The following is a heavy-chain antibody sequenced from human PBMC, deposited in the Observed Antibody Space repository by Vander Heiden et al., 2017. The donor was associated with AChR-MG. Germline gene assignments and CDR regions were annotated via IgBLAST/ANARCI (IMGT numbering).Heavy chain of an antibody. Sequence: EVQLLESGGGLVQPGGSLRPSCAASGFTFSSYAMSWVRQAPGKGLEWVSAISGSGGSTYYADSVKGRFTISRDNSKNTLYLQMNSLRAEDTAVYYCAKGPLLWFGELLVFSGYFDLWGRGTLVTVSS. D-gene: IGHD3-10*01. J-gene: IGHJ2*01. CDR1: GFTFSSYA. CDR3: AKGPLLWFGELLVFSGYFDL. V-gene: IGHV3-23*01. CDR2: ISGSGGST.